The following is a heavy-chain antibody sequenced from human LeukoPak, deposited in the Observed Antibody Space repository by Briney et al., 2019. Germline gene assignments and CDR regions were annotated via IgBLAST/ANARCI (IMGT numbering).Heavy chain of an antibody. J-gene: IGHJ5*02. D-gene: IGHD6-19*01. CDR1: GGSISSGGYY. CDR2: IYYSGST. Sequence: PSETLSLTCTVSGGSISSGGYYWSWIRQHPGKALEWIGYIYYSGSTYYNPSLKSRVTISVDTSKNQFSLKLSSVTAADTAVYYCAKTRYNSSGWLGFDPWGQGTLVTVSS. V-gene: IGHV4-31*03. CDR3: AKTRYNSSGWLGFDP.